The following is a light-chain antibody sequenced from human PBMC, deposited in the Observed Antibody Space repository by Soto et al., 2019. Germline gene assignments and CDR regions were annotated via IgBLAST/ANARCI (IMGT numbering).Light chain of an antibody. CDR3: QQYNSYSPGYT. Sequence: DIQMTQSPSTLSASVGDRVTITCRASQSISSWLAWYQQKPGKAPKLLIYKASSLASGGPSRFSSSGSGTEFTLTISSLQTDDFENYSCQQYNSYSPGYTFGQGTKLEIK. J-gene: IGKJ2*01. CDR2: KAS. CDR1: QSISSW. V-gene: IGKV1-5*03.